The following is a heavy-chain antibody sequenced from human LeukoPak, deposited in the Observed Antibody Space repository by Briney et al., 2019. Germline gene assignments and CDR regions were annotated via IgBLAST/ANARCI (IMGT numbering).Heavy chain of an antibody. Sequence: GGSLRLSCAASGFTFRTYWMHWVRQAPGTGLVWVSRIKSDGSNSNYADCVKGRFTISRDNAKNTLYLQMNSLRAEDTAVYHCERVGGRSSIGGDCWGQGTLVTVSS. CDR2: IKSDGSNS. J-gene: IGHJ4*02. CDR3: ERVGGRSSIGGDC. D-gene: IGHD3-10*01. CDR1: GFTFRTYW. V-gene: IGHV3-74*01.